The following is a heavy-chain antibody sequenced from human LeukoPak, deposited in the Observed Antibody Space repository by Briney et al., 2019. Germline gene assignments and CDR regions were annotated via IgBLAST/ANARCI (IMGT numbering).Heavy chain of an antibody. CDR2: VSSSGTYI. CDR3: TRDFAWTGGYFDH. D-gene: IGHD1-14*01. J-gene: IGHJ4*02. Sequence: GGSLRLSCAASGFIFSSYSMNWVRQAPGKGLEWVSSVSSSGTYIYYADSVQGRFTISRDNAKNSVFLQMNSLRAEDTAVYYCTRDFAWTGGYFDHWGQGTLVTVSS. CDR1: GFIFSSYS. V-gene: IGHV3-21*01.